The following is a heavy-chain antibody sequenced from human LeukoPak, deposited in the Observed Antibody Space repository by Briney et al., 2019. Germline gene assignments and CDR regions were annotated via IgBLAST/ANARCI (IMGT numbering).Heavy chain of an antibody. J-gene: IGHJ4*02. D-gene: IGHD1-26*01. CDR3: ASRIVGATTSDY. Sequence: GASVKVSCKVSGYTLTELSMHWVRQAPGKGLEWMGGFDPEDGETIYAQKFQGRVTITADESTSTAYMELSSLRSEDTAVYYCASRIVGATTSDYWGQGTLVTVSS. V-gene: IGHV1-24*01. CDR2: FDPEDGET. CDR1: GYTLTELS.